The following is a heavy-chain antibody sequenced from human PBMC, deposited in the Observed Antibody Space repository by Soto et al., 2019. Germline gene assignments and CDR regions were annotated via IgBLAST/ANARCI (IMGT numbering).Heavy chain of an antibody. Sequence: SLRLSCEASGFTFKNFYMSWVRQAPGKGLEWVANINQDGGEKYYVDSVKGRFTISRDNAKNSLYLQMNNLRVEDTAVYFCARAHPLAWGQGTLVTVSS. CDR2: INQDGGEK. CDR1: GFTFKNFY. J-gene: IGHJ5*02. V-gene: IGHV3-7*01. CDR3: ARAHPLA.